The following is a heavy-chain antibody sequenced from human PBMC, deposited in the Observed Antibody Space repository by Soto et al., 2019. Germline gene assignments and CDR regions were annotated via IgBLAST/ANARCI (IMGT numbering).Heavy chain of an antibody. CDR3: ARLRGASYYVDY. J-gene: IGHJ4*02. D-gene: IGHD3-10*01. Sequence: QITLKESGPTLVKPTQTLTLTCTFSGFSLSTSGVGVAWIRQPPGKALEWLALIYWNDDKRYSPSLKSRLTITKDTSKNQVVLTMTNMDPVDTATYYCARLRGASYYVDYWGQGTLVTVSS. CDR1: GFSLSTSGVG. V-gene: IGHV2-5*01. CDR2: IYWNDDK.